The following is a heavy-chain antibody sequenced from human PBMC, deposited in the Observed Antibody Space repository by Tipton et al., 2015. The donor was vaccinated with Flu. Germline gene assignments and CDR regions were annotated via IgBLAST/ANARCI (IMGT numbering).Heavy chain of an antibody. D-gene: IGHD6-13*01. CDR2: IYYSGST. V-gene: IGHV4-59*01. CDR1: GGSISSYY. CDR3: ARMAAVTNWFDP. J-gene: IGHJ5*02. Sequence: TLSLTCTVSGGSISSYYWSWIRQPPGKGLEWIGYIYYSGSTNYNPSLKSRVTISVDTSKNQFSLKLSSVTAADTAVYYCARMAAVTNWFDPWGQGTLVTVSS.